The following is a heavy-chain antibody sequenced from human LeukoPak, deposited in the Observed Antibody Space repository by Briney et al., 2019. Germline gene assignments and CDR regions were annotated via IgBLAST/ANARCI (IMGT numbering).Heavy chain of an antibody. V-gene: IGHV4-59*01. CDR3: ARVYGSSYDFRGAFDI. J-gene: IGHJ3*02. CDR1: GGSISSYY. CDR2: IYYSGST. Sequence: PSETLSLTCTVSGGSISSYYWTWIRQPPGKGLELIGYIYYSGSTNYNPSLKSRVTISVDTSKNQFSLKLRSVTAADTAVYYCARVYGSSYDFRGAFDIWGQGTMVTVSS. D-gene: IGHD5-12*01.